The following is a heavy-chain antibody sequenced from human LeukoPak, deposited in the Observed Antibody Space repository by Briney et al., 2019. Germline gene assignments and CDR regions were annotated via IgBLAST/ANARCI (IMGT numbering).Heavy chain of an antibody. CDR3: ARGEPNCSGGSCYSNWFDP. CDR1: GGSFSGYY. CDR2: INHSGST. D-gene: IGHD2-15*01. J-gene: IGHJ5*02. V-gene: IGHV4-34*01. Sequence: SETLSLTCAVYGGSFSGYYWSWIRQPPGKGLEWIGEINHSGSTNYNPSLKSRVTISVDTSKNQFSLKLGSVTAADTAVYYCARGEPNCSGGSCYSNWFDPWGQGTLVTVSS.